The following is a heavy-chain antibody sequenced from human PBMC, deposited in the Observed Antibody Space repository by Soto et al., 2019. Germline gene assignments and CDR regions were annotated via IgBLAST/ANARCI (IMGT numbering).Heavy chain of an antibody. CDR1: GGSFSGYY. CDR3: ARCMPAHDAFDI. CDR2: INHSGST. D-gene: IGHD2-2*01. Sequence: QVQLQQWGAGLLKPSETLSLTCAVYGGSFSGYYWSWIRQPPGKGLEWIGEINHSGSTNYNPSLKSRVTISVDTSKNQFSLKLSSVTAADTAVYYCARCMPAHDAFDIWGQGTMVTVSS. V-gene: IGHV4-34*01. J-gene: IGHJ3*02.